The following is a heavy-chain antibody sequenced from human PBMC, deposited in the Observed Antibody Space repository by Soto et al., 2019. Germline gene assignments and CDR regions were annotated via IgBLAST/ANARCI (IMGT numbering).Heavy chain of an antibody. J-gene: IGHJ4*02. CDR1: EVNFINHG. CDR3: AKVKTTGQQLVPSYFDY. D-gene: IGHD6-13*01. CDR2: ISGSGGST. Sequence: RHPNRASEVNFINHGVRRVLQTPGKGLEWVSAISGSGGSTYYADSVKGRFTISRDNSKNTLYLQMNSLRAEDTAVYYCAKVKTTGQQLVPSYFDYWGEGTLVTVSS. V-gene: IGHV3-23*01.